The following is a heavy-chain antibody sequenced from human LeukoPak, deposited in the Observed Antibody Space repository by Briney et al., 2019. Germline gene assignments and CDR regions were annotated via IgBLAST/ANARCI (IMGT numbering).Heavy chain of an antibody. Sequence: PSETLSLTCTVSGGSISSSSYYWGWIRQPPGKGLEWIGSIYYSGSTYYNPSLKSRVTMSVDTSKNQFSLKLSSVTAADTAVYYCARDSSSWGFFDYWGQGTLVTVSS. D-gene: IGHD6-13*01. V-gene: IGHV4-39*07. CDR2: IYYSGST. CDR3: ARDSSSWGFFDY. CDR1: GGSISSSSYY. J-gene: IGHJ4*02.